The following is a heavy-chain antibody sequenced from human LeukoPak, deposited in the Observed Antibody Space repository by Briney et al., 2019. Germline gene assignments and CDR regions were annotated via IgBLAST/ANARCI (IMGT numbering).Heavy chain of an antibody. V-gene: IGHV1-2*02. J-gene: IGHJ4*02. CDR2: INPNSGGT. D-gene: IGHD4-11*01. CDR3: ARAPQGYSNANFDY. Sequence: ASVKVSCKASGYTFTGYYMHWVRQAPGQGLEWMGWINPNSGGTNYAQKFQGRVTMTRDTSISTAYMELSRLRSDDTAVYYCARAPQGYSNANFDYWGQGTLVTVSS. CDR1: GYTFTGYY.